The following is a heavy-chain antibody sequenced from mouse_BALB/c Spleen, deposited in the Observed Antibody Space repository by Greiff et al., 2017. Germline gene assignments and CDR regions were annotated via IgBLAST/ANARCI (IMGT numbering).Heavy chain of an antibody. CDR2: ISSGSSTI. J-gene: IGHJ4*01. Sequence: EVKLMESGGGLVQPGGSRKLSCAASGFTFSSFGMHWVRQAPEKGLEWVAYISSGSSTIYYADTVKGRFTISRDNPKNTLFLQMTSLRSEDTAMYYCARSGGHIYYAMDYWGQGTSVTVSS. V-gene: IGHV5-17*02. CDR3: ARSGGHIYYAMDY. D-gene: IGHD3-1*01. CDR1: GFTFSSFG.